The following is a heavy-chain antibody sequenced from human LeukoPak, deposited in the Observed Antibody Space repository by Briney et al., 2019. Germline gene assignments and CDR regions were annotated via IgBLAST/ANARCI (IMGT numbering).Heavy chain of an antibody. Sequence: PSETLSLTCTVSGGSISNSGYYWGWIRQPPGKGLEWIGSLYYSGSTFYNPSLKSRVTISVDTSKNQFSLKLSSVTAADTAAYYCARLRNSRYYFDYWGQGTLVTVSS. CDR1: GGSISNSGYY. D-gene: IGHD2/OR15-2a*01. V-gene: IGHV4-39*01. CDR2: LYYSGST. J-gene: IGHJ4*02. CDR3: ARLRNSRYYFDY.